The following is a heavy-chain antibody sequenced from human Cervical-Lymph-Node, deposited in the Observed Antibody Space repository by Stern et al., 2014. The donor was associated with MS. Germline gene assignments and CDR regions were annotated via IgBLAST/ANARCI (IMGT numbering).Heavy chain of an antibody. J-gene: IGHJ4*02. CDR2: ISHDGSRR. V-gene: IGHV3-30*18. Sequence: VQLVESGGGVIRPGKSLRVSCAASGFTLSNYAMHWVRPAPGKGLEWVSVISHDGSRRDYADSVKGRFIISRDNPKNTMYLQMNSLRVEDTAVYYCAKVGYGDYLDSWGQGTVVIVSS. D-gene: IGHD4-17*01. CDR1: GFTLSNYA. CDR3: AKVGYGDYLDS.